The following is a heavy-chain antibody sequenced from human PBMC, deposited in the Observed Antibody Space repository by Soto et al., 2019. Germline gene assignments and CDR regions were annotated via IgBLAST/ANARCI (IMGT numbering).Heavy chain of an antibody. V-gene: IGHV3-30-3*01. CDR2: ISRDGSNA. CDR1: GFTFSHHL. D-gene: IGHD2-21*02. Sequence: QVQLVEAGGGVVQPGTSLTLSCAASGFTFSHHLMHWVRQTPGKGLEWMTFISRDGSNAYYADSVKGRFTITRDNSRNRLYLERKSRRGEDTAAYYCARDNDGWGGGDLDNWGQGTPVIVSS. J-gene: IGHJ4*02. CDR3: ARDNDGWGGGDLDN.